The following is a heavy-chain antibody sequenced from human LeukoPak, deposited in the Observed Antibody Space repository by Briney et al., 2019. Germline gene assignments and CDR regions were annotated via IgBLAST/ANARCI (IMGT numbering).Heavy chain of an antibody. V-gene: IGHV3-30*18. Sequence: GSLRLSCAASGFTFSSYGMHWVRPAPGKGLEWVAVISYDGSNKYYADSVKGRFTISRDNSKNTLYLQMNSLRDEDTAVYYCAKDFYYDSTSRRAFDIWGQGTMVTVSS. CDR1: GFTFSSYG. D-gene: IGHD3-22*01. J-gene: IGHJ3*02. CDR3: AKDFYYDSTSRRAFDI. CDR2: ISYDGSNK.